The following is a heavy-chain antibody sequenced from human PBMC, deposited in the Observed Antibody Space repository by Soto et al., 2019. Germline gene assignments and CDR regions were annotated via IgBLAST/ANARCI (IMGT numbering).Heavy chain of an antibody. D-gene: IGHD3-16*01. CDR2: IWYDGSNK. CDR3: ARGLRGISFYGMDV. J-gene: IGHJ6*02. V-gene: IGHV3-33*01. Sequence: QVQLVESGGGVVQPGRSLRLSCAASGFTFSLYGMRWVRQAPGKGLEWVAVIWYDGSNKFYADSVKGRFTISRDNSKNTLYLQMNSLRDEDTAVYYCARGLRGISFYGMDVWGQGTTVIVSS. CDR1: GFTFSLYG.